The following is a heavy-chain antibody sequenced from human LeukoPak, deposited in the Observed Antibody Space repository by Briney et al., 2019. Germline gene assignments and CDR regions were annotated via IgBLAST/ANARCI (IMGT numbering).Heavy chain of an antibody. V-gene: IGHV4-59*01. D-gene: IGHD3-22*01. J-gene: IGHJ4*02. Sequence: SETLSLTCTVSGVSISSYYWSWIRQPPGKGLEWIGYIYYSGSTNYNPSLKSRVTISVDTSKNQFSLKLSSVTAADTAVYYCARDSSGPSTYFDYWGQGTLVTVSS. CDR3: ARDSSGPSTYFDY. CDR1: GVSISSYY. CDR2: IYYSGST.